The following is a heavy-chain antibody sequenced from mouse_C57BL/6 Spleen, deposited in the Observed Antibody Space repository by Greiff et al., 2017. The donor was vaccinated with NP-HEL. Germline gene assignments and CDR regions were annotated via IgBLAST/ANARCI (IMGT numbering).Heavy chain of an antibody. CDR2: IHPNSGST. D-gene: IGHD3-2*02. Sequence: QVQLQQPGAELVKPGASVKLSCKASGYTFTSYWMHWVKQRPGQGLEWIGMIHPNSGSTNYNEKFKSKATLTVDKSSSTAYMQLSSLTSEDSAVYYCARSSSGYVPDYWGQGTTLTVSS. V-gene: IGHV1-64*01. CDR1: GYTFTSYW. J-gene: IGHJ2*01. CDR3: ARSSSGYVPDY.